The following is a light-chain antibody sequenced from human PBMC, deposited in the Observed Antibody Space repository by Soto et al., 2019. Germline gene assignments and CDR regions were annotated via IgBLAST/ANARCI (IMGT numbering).Light chain of an antibody. J-gene: IGLJ1*01. CDR1: SSDVGAYNF. Sequence: LTQPASLSGSPGQSVTISCTGSSSDVGAYNFASWYQQHPGAAPKLLIHDVNKRPPGVPDRFSASKSGNTASLTISGLQAEDEADYYCCSYAGEYKYVFGSGTKVTVL. V-gene: IGLV2-11*01. CDR3: CSYAGEYKYV. CDR2: DVN.